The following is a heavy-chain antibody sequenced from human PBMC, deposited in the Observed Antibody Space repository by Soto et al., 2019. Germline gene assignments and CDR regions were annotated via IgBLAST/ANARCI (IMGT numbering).Heavy chain of an antibody. CDR1: GGTLNNYA. CDR2: ILPVSAPP. Sequence: SGKVSCKASGGTLNNYAINWVRQAPGQGLEWMGGILPVSAPPDYAQKFQGRVSITADHSTSTVYMELSRLKSDDTAVYFCATDSNYDVSNSFWGQGTLGTVS. CDR3: ATDSNYDVSNSF. D-gene: IGHD3-3*01. V-gene: IGHV1-69*13. J-gene: IGHJ4*02.